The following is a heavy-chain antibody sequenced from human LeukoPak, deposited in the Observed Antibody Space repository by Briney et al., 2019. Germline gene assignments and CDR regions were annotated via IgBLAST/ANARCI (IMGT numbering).Heavy chain of an antibody. CDR1: GFTFSGYG. CDR3: AKDWGYTTMVSYYFDY. D-gene: IGHD5-18*01. J-gene: IGHJ4*02. V-gene: IGHV3-33*06. CDR2: IWYDGNNK. Sequence: GGSLRLSCAASGFTFSGYGMHWVRQAPDKGLEWVAVIWYDGNNKYYADSVKGRFTISRNNSKNTLYLQMNSLRVEDTAVYYCAKDWGYTTMVSYYFDYWGQGALVTVSS.